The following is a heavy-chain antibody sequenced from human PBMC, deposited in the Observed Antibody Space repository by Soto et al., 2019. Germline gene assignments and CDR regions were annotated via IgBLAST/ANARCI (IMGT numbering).Heavy chain of an antibody. CDR1: GGSFSSYT. CDR3: ARVLMSSSSRRVDYYYYYHMDV. V-gene: IGHV1-69*02. CDR2: IIPTLHIA. J-gene: IGHJ6*03. Sequence: GASVKVSCKASGGSFSSYTFSWVRQAPGQGLEWMGRIIPTLHIANYAQKLQGRVTMTADASTSTAYMELSSLRSDDTAVYYCARVLMSSSSRRVDYYYYYHMDVWGKGTTVTVSS. D-gene: IGHD6-6*01.